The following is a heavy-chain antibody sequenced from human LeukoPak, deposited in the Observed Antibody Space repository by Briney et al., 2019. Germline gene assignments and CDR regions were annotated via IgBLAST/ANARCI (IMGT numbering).Heavy chain of an antibody. CDR2: INHSGST. V-gene: IGHV4-34*01. J-gene: IGHJ5*02. CDR3: ATHSRITMVRGVLGWFDP. Sequence: SETLSLTCAVYGGCFSGYYWSWIRQPPGKGLEWIGEINHSGSTNYNPSLKSRVTISVDTSKNQFSLKLSSVTAADTAVYYCATHSRITMVRGVLGWFDPWGQGTLVTVSS. D-gene: IGHD3-10*01. CDR1: GGCFSGYY.